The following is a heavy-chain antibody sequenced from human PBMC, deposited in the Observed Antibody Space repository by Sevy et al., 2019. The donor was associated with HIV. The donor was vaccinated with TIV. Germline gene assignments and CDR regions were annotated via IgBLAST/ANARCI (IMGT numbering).Heavy chain of an antibody. CDR3: ARRPPRGAAAGSFDY. J-gene: IGHJ4*02. D-gene: IGHD6-13*01. CDR2: ISAYNGNT. Sequence: ASVKVSCKASGYTFSSYGISWVRQAPGQGLEWMGWISAYNGNTSYAQKLQGRVTVTTDTSTSTAYMELRSLRSDDTAVYYCARRPPRGAAAGSFDYWGQGTLVTVSS. V-gene: IGHV1-18*01. CDR1: GYTFSSYG.